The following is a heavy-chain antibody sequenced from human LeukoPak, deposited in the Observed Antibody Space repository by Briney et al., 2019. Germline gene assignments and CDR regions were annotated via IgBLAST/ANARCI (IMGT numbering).Heavy chain of an antibody. D-gene: IGHD6-13*01. CDR1: GFTFSRYW. Sequence: PGGSLRLSCAASGFTFSRYWMSWVRQAPGKGLEWVANIKEDGSVKYYVESVKGRFTISRDNAKNSLYLQMNSLRAEDTAVYYSSLEGSSWYRYFQHWGQGTLVTVSS. CDR2: IKEDGSVK. CDR3: SLEGSSWYRYFQH. V-gene: IGHV3-7*05. J-gene: IGHJ1*01.